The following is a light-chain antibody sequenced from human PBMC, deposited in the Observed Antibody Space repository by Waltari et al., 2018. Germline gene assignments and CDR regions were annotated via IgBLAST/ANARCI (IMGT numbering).Light chain of an antibody. CDR1: SSDVGAYNY. Sequence: QSALTQPASVSGSPGQSITISCPGTSSDVGAYNYVPWYQQHPGRAPKLMIYEVSKRPSGVSNRFSGSKSGNTASLTISGLQAEDEADYYCNSYTSSSTLVFGGGTKLTVL. CDR3: NSYTSSSTLV. CDR2: EVS. J-gene: IGLJ2*01. V-gene: IGLV2-14*01.